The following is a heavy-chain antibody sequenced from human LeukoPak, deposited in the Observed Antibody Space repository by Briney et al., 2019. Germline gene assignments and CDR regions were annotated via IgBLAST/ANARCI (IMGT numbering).Heavy chain of an antibody. CDR2: IYYSGST. D-gene: IGHD2-2*01. V-gene: IGHV4-59*01. J-gene: IGHJ3*02. CDR1: GGSISSYY. Sequence: PSETLSLTCTVSGGSISSYYWSWIRQPPGKGLEWIGYIYYSGSTNYNPSLKSRVTISVDTSKNQFSLKLSSVTAADTAVYYCARDTGYCSSTSCYGNDAFDIRGQGTMVTVSS. CDR3: ARDTGYCSSTSCYGNDAFDI.